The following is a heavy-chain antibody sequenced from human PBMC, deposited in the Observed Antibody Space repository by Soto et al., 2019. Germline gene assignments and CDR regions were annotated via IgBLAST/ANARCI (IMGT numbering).Heavy chain of an antibody. CDR2: IYYSGST. J-gene: IGHJ6*02. Sequence: SETLSLTCTVSCGSISSGGYYWSWIRQHPGKGLEWIGYIYYSGSTYYNPSLTSRVTISVDTSKNQFSLKLSSVTAADTAVYYCARAYGSGSYSLGYYYYYGMDVWGQGTTVTVSS. V-gene: IGHV4-31*03. CDR3: ARAYGSGSYSLGYYYYYGMDV. CDR1: CGSISSGGYY. D-gene: IGHD3-10*01.